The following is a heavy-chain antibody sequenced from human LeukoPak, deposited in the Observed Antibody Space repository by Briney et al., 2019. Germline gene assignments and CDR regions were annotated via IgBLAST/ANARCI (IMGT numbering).Heavy chain of an antibody. J-gene: IGHJ4*02. Sequence: GGAPRLSLAAPWFTFCWHLVNRGRQAPREGAEGGAHKKKDGSEKYYVDSVKGRFTISRDNAKNSLYLQMNSLRAEDTAVYYCARDLYRIVVVPHYFDYWGQGTLVTVSS. CDR3: ARDLYRIVVVPHYFDY. CDR1: WFTFCWHL. CDR2: KKKDGSEK. D-gene: IGHD3-22*01. V-gene: IGHV3-7*01.